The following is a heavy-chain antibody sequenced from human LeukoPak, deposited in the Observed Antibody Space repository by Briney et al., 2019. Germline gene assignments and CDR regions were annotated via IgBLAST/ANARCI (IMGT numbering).Heavy chain of an antibody. D-gene: IGHD2-8*01. CDR3: ARDPRTNGSYFDY. J-gene: IGHJ4*02. CDR2: IKQDGSEK. V-gene: IGHV3-7*01. Sequence: GGSLRLSCAASGFTFSSYWMTWVRQAPGKGLEWVANIKQDGSEKYYVDSVKGRFTISRDNAKNSLYLQMNSLRAEDTAVYYCARDPRTNGSYFDYWGQGTLVTVSS. CDR1: GFTFSSYW.